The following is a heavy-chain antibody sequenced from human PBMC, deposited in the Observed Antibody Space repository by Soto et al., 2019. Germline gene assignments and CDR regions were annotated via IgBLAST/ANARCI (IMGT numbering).Heavy chain of an antibody. Sequence: EVQLVESGGGLVKPGGSLRLSCAASGFTFTRYSMNWVRQAPGKGLEWVSSISSTTNYIYYADSMKGRFTVSRDNAKNSVYLEMNSHSAEDTALYYCARESEDLTSNFDYWGQGTLVTFSS. CDR3: ARESEDLTSNFDY. CDR2: ISSTTNYI. V-gene: IGHV3-21*01. J-gene: IGHJ4*02. CDR1: GFTFTRYS.